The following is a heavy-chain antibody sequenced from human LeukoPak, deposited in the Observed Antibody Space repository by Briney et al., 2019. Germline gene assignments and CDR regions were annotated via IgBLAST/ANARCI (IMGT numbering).Heavy chain of an antibody. CDR1: GFTFASYA. CDR2: IWFDGSNK. CDR3: ARDQGTSASGGAKGRFDY. Sequence: PGGSLRLSCAASGFTFASYAMTWVRQAPGKGLEWVAVIWFDGSNKYYADSVKDRFTISRDNSKNTLYLQMSSLRVEDTAVYFCARDQGTSASGGAKGRFDYWGQGTLVTVSS. J-gene: IGHJ4*02. V-gene: IGHV3-33*08. D-gene: IGHD2-21*01.